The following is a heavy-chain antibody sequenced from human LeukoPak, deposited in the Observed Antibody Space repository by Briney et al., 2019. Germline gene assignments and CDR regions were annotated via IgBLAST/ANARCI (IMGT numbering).Heavy chain of an antibody. D-gene: IGHD3-3*01. CDR1: GYTFTSYG. CDR3: ARSITIFGVVIIGVGQPPDY. V-gene: IGHV1-18*01. J-gene: IGHJ4*02. CDR2: ISAYNGNT. Sequence: GASVKVSCKASGYTFTSYGISWVRQAPGQGLEWMGWISAYNGNTNYAQKLQGRVTMTTDTSTSTAYMELRSLRSDDTAVYYCARSITIFGVVIIGVGQPPDYWGQGTLVTASS.